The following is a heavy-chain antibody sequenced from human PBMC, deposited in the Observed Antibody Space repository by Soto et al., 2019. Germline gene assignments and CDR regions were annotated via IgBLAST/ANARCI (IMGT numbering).Heavy chain of an antibody. CDR2: IYYSGST. Sequence: SETLSLTCTVSGGSISSSSYYWSWIRQHPGKGLEWIGYIYYSGSTYYNPSLKSRVTISVDTSKNQFSLKLSSVTAADTAVYYCARGHPREVGILTGYAMDVWGQGTTVTVSS. CDR3: ARGHPREVGILTGYAMDV. V-gene: IGHV4-31*03. J-gene: IGHJ6*02. CDR1: GGSISSSSYY. D-gene: IGHD3-9*01.